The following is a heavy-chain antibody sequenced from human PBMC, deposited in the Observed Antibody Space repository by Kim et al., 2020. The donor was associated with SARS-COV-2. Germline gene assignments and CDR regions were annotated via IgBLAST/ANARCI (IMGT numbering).Heavy chain of an antibody. V-gene: IGHV3-33*01. CDR2: IWYDGSNK. CDR1: GFTFSSYG. D-gene: IGHD2-21*01. Sequence: GGSLRLSCAASGFTFSSYGMHWVRQAPGKGLEWVAVIWYDGSNKYYADSVKGRFTISRDNSKNTLYLQMNSLRAEDTAVYYCARDLLVDSRGMDVWGQGTTVTVSS. CDR3: ARDLLVDSRGMDV. J-gene: IGHJ6*02.